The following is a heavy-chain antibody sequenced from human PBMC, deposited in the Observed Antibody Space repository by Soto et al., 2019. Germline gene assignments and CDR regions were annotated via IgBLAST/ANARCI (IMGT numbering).Heavy chain of an antibody. CDR3: ARYCSGGSCLSYGMDV. D-gene: IGHD2-15*01. CDR2: IGNAGDT. Sequence: EVQLVESGGGLVQPGGSLRLSCAASGFTFSSYDMHWVRQATGKGLEWVSAIGNAGDTYYPGSVKGRFTISRENAKNSLYLQMNSLRAEDTAVYYCARYCSGGSCLSYGMDVWGQGTTVTVSS. J-gene: IGHJ6*02. CDR1: GFTFSSYD. V-gene: IGHV3-13*01.